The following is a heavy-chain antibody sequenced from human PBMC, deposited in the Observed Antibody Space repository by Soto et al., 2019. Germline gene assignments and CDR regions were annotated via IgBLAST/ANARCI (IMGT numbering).Heavy chain of an antibody. Sequence: LRLSCAASGLTFSSYSMNWVRQAPGKGLEWISYISTTSSSIYYADSVKGRFTISRDNAKNSLFLQMNSLRDEDTAVYYCARKGVAFDYWGQGALVTVSS. CDR1: GLTFSSYS. J-gene: IGHJ4*02. CDR2: ISTTSSSI. CDR3: ARKGVAFDY. V-gene: IGHV3-48*02. D-gene: IGHD3-3*01.